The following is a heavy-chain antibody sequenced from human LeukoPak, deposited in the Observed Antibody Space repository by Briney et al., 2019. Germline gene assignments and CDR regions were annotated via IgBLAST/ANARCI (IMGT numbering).Heavy chain of an antibody. CDR2: ISSSSSTI. Sequence: GGSLRLSCAASGFTFSSYSMNWVRQAPGKGLEWVSYISSSSSTIYYADSVKGRFTISRDNAKNSLYLQMNSLRAEDTAVYYCARGPYSRVAYSWFDPWGQGTLVTVSS. CDR3: ARGPYSRVAYSWFDP. D-gene: IGHD6-13*01. J-gene: IGHJ5*02. CDR1: GFTFSSYS. V-gene: IGHV3-48*01.